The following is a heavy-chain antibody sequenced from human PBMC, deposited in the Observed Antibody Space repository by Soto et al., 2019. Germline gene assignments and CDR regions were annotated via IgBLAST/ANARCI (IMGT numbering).Heavy chain of an antibody. Sequence: GASVKVSCKDSGYTFTGYYMHWVRPAPGQGLEWMGWINPNSGGTNYAQKFQGRVTMTRDTSISTAYMELSRLRSDDTAVYYCERELVRATTVYYFGMDVWGQGTTVTVSS. J-gene: IGHJ6*02. CDR1: GYTFTGYY. D-gene: IGHD1-26*01. V-gene: IGHV1-2*02. CDR2: INPNSGGT. CDR3: ERELVRATTVYYFGMDV.